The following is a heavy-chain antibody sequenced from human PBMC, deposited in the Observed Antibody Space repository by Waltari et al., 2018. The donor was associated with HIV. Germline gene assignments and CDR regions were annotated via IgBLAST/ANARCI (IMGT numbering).Heavy chain of an antibody. CDR1: GFTFISSG. Sequence: QVQLVESGGGVVQPGRSLRLSCAASGFTFISSGRHWVRQAPGRWLEGVAIIRYDGNKRYYADSVKGRFTISRDNSNNTVYLHLNNLRAEDTAMYYCAQDSLNSVYLIDFWGQGTLVTVSS. CDR2: IRYDGNKR. D-gene: IGHD3-16*01. CDR3: AQDSLNSVYLIDF. V-gene: IGHV3-30*02. J-gene: IGHJ4*02.